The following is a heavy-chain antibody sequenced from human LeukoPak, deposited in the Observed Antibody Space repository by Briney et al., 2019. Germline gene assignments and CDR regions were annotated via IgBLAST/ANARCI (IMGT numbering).Heavy chain of an antibody. D-gene: IGHD4-17*01. CDR1: GYTFTSYD. Sequence: ASVKVSCKASGYTFTSYDINWVRQATGQGLEWIGWMNPNSGNTGYAQKFQGRVTMTRNTSISTAYMELSSLRSEDTAVYYCASARGVTTSDAFDIWGQGTMVTVSS. CDR3: ASARGVTTSDAFDI. V-gene: IGHV1-8*01. J-gene: IGHJ3*02. CDR2: MNPNSGNT.